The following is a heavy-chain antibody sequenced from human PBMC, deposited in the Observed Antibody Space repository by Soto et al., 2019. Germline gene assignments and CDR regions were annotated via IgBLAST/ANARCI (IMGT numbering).Heavy chain of an antibody. CDR2: IYHSGST. CDR1: GGSFSGYY. CDR3: DRVPDY. J-gene: IGHJ4*02. V-gene: IGHV4-30-2*01. Sequence: SETLSLTCAVYGGSFSGYYWSWIRQPPGKGLEWIGYIYHSGSTYYNPSLKSRVTISVDRSKNQFSMKLSSVTAADTAVYYCDRVPDYWGQGTLVTVSS.